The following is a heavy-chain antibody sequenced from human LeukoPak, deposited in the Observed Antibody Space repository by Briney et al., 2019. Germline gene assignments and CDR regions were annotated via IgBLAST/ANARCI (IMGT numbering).Heavy chain of an antibody. V-gene: IGHV1-69*13. CDR3: ATPASLVAFDI. D-gene: IGHD3-16*01. J-gene: IGHJ3*02. CDR2: IIPIFGTA. CDR1: GGTFSSYA. Sequence: SVKVSYKASGGTFSSYAISWVRQAPGQGLEWMGGIIPIFGTANYAQKFQGRVTITADESTSTAYMELSSLRSEATAVYYCATPASLVAFDIWGQGTMVTVSS.